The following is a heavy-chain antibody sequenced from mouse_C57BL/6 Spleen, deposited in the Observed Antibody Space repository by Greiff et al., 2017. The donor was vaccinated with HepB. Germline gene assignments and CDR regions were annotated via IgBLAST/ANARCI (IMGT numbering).Heavy chain of an antibody. Sequence: VQLQQSGPELVKPGASVKISCKASGYTFTDYYMNWVKQSHGKSLEWIGDINPNNGGTSYNQKFKGKATLTVDKSSSTAYMELRRLTSEDSAVYYCAIGLMVFAYWGQGTLVTVSA. CDR3: AIGLMVFAY. CDR1: GYTFTDYY. CDR2: INPNNGGT. V-gene: IGHV1-26*01. J-gene: IGHJ3*01. D-gene: IGHD3-1*01.